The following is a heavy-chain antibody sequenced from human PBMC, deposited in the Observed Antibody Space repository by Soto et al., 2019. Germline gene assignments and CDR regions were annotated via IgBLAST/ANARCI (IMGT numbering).Heavy chain of an antibody. J-gene: IGHJ4*02. CDR3: AREPRLLIWFGELHD. CDR2: ISGSGGST. D-gene: IGHD3-10*01. Sequence: PGGSLRLSCAASGFTFSNYAVTWVRQAPGKGLEWVSTISGSGGSTYYADSVKGRFTISRDNSKNTLYLQMNSLRAEDTAVYYCAREPRLLIWFGELHDWGRGTLVTVSS. V-gene: IGHV3-23*01. CDR1: GFTFSNYA.